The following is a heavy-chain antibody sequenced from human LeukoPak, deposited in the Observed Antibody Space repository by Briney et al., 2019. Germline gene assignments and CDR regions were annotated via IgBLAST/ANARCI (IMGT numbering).Heavy chain of an antibody. Sequence: SETLSLTCTASGGSISSYYWSWIRQPPGKGLEWIGYIYYSGSTNYNPSLKSRVTISVDTSKNQFSLKLSSVTAADTAVYYCAREEDSAFDIWGQGTMVTVSS. D-gene: IGHD6-6*01. J-gene: IGHJ3*02. CDR1: GGSISSYY. CDR2: IYYSGST. CDR3: AREEDSAFDI. V-gene: IGHV4-59*01.